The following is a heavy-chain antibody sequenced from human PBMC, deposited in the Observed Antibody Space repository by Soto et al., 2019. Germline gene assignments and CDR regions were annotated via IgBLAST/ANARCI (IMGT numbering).Heavy chain of an antibody. CDR3: ARIAFSFFGMDV. CDR2: VFSSGRT. Sequence: PSETLSLTSSVPGGAISSYYWTWVRQSAGKGLESIGRVFSSGRTNYNASLKSRVTMSNDTSKNEVSLTLRSVTAADTAGYYCARIAFSFFGMDVWGPGTTVTVSS. CDR1: GGAISSYY. V-gene: IGHV4-4*07. D-gene: IGHD3-3*02. J-gene: IGHJ6*02.